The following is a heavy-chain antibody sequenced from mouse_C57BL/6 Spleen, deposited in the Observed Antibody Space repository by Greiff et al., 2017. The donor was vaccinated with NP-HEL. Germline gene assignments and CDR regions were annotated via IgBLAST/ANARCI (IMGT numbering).Heavy chain of an antibody. CDR1: GFTFTDYY. J-gene: IGHJ4*01. V-gene: IGHV7-3*01. CDR3: ARYYGSSYNYAMDY. Sequence: EVHLVESGGGLVQPGGSLSLSCAASGFTFTDYYMSWVRQPPGKALEWLGFIRNKANGYTTEYSASVKGRFTISRDNSQSILYLHMNALRAEDSATYYCARYYGSSYNYAMDYWGQGTSVTVSS. D-gene: IGHD1-1*01. CDR2: IRNKANGYTT.